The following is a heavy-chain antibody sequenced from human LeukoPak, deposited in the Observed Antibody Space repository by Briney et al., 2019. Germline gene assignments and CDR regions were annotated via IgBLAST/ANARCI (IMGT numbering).Heavy chain of an antibody. D-gene: IGHD3-3*01. CDR1: EFTLSSYD. CDR3: ASEIIFGSFDY. J-gene: IGHJ4*02. Sequence: PGGSLRLSCAASEFTLSSYDMHWVRQAPGKGLEWVAVISYDGSNKYYADSVKGRFTISRDNSKNTLYLQMNSLSAEDTAVYYCASEIIFGSFDYWGQGTLVTVSS. V-gene: IGHV3-30*03. CDR2: ISYDGSNK.